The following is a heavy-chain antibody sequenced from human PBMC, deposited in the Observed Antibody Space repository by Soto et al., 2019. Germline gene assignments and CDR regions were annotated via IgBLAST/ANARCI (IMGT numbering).Heavy chain of an antibody. CDR2: ISSDGSRT. J-gene: IGHJ5*02. Sequence: TGGSLRLSCAASGVTISGYWMHWVRQAPGKGLVWVSRISSDGSRTDYADSVKGRFTISRDNAMNTVHLQMNSLRVEDTAVYYCARSCCREQNWFDPWGQGTLVTVSS. CDR3: ARSCCREQNWFDP. V-gene: IGHV3-74*01. D-gene: IGHD2-15*01. CDR1: GVTISGYW.